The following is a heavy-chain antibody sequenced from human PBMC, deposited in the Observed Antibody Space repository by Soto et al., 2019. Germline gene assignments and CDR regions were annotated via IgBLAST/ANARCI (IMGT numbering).Heavy chain of an antibody. CDR1: GDSVSRHLAR. CDR2: TYYRSKWYN. CDR3: VRDIDFGD. Sequence: QTLSLPCAISGDSVSRHLARWGWIRQSPSRGLEWLGRTYYRSKWYNEYAAFGTSRITFNTDTSRNPISLQLTSYPPDDAAVYYCVRDIDFGDWGRGTQVTVSS. J-gene: IGHJ4*02. D-gene: IGHD3-10*01. V-gene: IGHV6-1*01.